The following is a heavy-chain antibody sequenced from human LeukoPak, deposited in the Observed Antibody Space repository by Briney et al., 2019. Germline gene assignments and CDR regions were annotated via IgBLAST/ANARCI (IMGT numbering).Heavy chain of an antibody. CDR3: ASTAVTTPFDY. D-gene: IGHD4-17*01. J-gene: IGHJ4*02. V-gene: IGHV4-38-2*01. CDR1: GYSISSGYY. Sequence: SETLSLTCAVSGYSISSGYYWGWIRQPPGKGLEWIGSIYHSGSTYYNPSLKRRVTISVDTSKNQFSLKLSSVTAADMAVYYCASTAVTTPFDYWGQGTLVTVSS. CDR2: IYHSGST.